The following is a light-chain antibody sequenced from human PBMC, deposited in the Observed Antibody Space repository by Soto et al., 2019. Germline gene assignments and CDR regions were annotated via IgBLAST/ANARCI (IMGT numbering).Light chain of an antibody. Sequence: DIQMTQSPSSLSSSLGDRFTITFRASQGITNYLAWYQRKPGKVPKLLIYAASTLQSGVPSRFSGSGSGTDFTLTISSLQPEDVATYYCQNYKSALRITFGQGTRLEI. CDR2: AAS. CDR3: QNYKSALRIT. CDR1: QGITNY. V-gene: IGKV1-27*01. J-gene: IGKJ5*01.